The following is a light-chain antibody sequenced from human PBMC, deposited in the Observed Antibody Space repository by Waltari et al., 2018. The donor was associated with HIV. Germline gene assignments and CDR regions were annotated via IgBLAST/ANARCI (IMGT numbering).Light chain of an antibody. CDR2: DTS. CDR3: QQRSNWPPT. J-gene: IGKJ4*01. Sequence: ENVLTQSPATLSLSPGERATLSCRASQSVDDYLAWYQQKPGQAPRLLIYDTSHRVTGIPARFRGSGSGTDFTLTISSLEPEDFAVYYCQQRSNWPPTFGGGTKVEI. V-gene: IGKV3-11*01. CDR1: QSVDDY.